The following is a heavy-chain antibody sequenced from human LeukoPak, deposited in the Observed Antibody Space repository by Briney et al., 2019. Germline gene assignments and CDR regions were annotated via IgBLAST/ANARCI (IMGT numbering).Heavy chain of an antibody. J-gene: IGHJ4*02. Sequence: PSETLSLTCSVSGDSIINYYWSWIRQSPEKGLEWIGYIYYTGTTKYNPSLESRVFMSVDTSKNQFSLRLTCVTVADTAVYYCAKEPSVWGQGILVTVSS. V-gene: IGHV4-59*01. CDR1: GDSIINYY. CDR2: IYYTGTT. CDR3: AKEPSV.